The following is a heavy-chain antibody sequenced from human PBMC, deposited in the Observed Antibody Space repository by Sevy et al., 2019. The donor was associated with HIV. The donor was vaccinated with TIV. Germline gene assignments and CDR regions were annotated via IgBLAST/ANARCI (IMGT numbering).Heavy chain of an antibody. CDR2: IYPGDSDT. V-gene: IGHV5-51*01. D-gene: IGHD5-12*01. Sequence: GESLKISCKGSGYRFTNYWLGWVRQMPGKGLEWMGMIYPGDSDTSYSPSFQGQVSISADKSISTAYLRWTSLKASDTAMYYCARVIVATTYPIRVHESDIWGQGTMVTVSS. CDR1: GYRFTNYW. J-gene: IGHJ3*02. CDR3: ARVIVATTYPIRVHESDI.